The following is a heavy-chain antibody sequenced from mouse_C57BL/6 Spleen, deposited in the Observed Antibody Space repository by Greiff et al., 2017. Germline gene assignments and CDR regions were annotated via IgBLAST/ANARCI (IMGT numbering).Heavy chain of an antibody. CDR1: GYTFTSYW. D-gene: IGHD1-2*01. CDR2: IDPSDSYT. Sequence: VQLQESGAELVRPGTSVKLSCKASGYTFTSYWMHWVKQRPGQGLEWIGVIDPSDSYTNYNQKFKGKATLTVDTSSSTAYMQLSSLTSEDSAVYYCARELRPDYWGQGTTLTVSS. J-gene: IGHJ2*01. V-gene: IGHV1-59*01. CDR3: ARELRPDY.